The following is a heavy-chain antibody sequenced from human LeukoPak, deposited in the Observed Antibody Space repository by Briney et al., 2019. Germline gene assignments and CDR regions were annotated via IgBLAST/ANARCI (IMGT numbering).Heavy chain of an antibody. CDR3: ARVYDSSGYYYVGVDY. CDR2: IKQERSEK. V-gene: IGHV3-7*01. D-gene: IGHD3-22*01. J-gene: IGHJ4*02. CDR1: GFTFSSYW. Sequence: GGSLRLSCAASGFTFSSYWMSWVRQAPGKGLEWVANIKQERSEKYYVDSVKGRFTISRDNAKNSLYLQMNSLRAEDTAVYYCARVYDSSGYYYVGVDYWGQGTLVTVSS.